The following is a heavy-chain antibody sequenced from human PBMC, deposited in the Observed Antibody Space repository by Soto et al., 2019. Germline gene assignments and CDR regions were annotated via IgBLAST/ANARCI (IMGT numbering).Heavy chain of an antibody. J-gene: IGHJ4*02. CDR3: AKDGYDFWSGYSPTSNYYFDY. CDR1: GFAFTSSA. V-gene: IGHV1-58*01. Sequence: GASVKVSCKASGFAFTSSAVQWVRQARGQRLEWIGWIVVGSGNTNYAQKFQERVTITRDMSTSTAYMELSSLRSEDTAVYYCAKDGYDFWSGYSPTSNYYFDYWGQGTLVTVSS. D-gene: IGHD3-3*01. CDR2: IVVGSGNT.